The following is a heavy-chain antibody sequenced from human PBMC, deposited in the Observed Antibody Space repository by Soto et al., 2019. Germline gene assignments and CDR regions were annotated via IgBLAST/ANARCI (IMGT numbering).Heavy chain of an antibody. D-gene: IGHD6-13*01. CDR2: INHSGST. CDR3: ARANGYSSSWYTGLHYGMDV. CDR1: GGSFSGYY. V-gene: IGHV4-34*01. Sequence: WETLSLTCAVYGGSFSGYYWSWIRQPPGKGLEWIGEINHSGSTNYNPSLKSRVTISVDTSKNQFSLKLSSVTAADTAVYYCARANGYSSSWYTGLHYGMDVWGQGTTVTVSS. J-gene: IGHJ6*02.